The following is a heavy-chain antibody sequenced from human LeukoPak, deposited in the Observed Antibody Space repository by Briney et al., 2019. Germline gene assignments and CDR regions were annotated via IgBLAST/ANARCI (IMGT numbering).Heavy chain of an antibody. CDR3: ARGDPYCGGDCYSN. CDR1: GYTFTDYY. V-gene: IGHV1-8*02. CDR2: MNPNSGNT. Sequence: ASVKVSCKASGYTFTDYYIHWVRQAPGQGLEWMGWMNPNSGNTGYAQKFQGRVTMTRNTSISTAYMELSSLRSEDTAVYYCARGDPYCGGDCYSNWGQGTLVTVSS. D-gene: IGHD2-21*02. J-gene: IGHJ4*02.